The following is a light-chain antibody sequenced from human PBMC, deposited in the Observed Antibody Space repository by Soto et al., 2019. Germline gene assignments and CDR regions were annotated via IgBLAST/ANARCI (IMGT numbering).Light chain of an antibody. CDR2: GAS. J-gene: IGKJ3*01. V-gene: IGKV3-20*01. Sequence: EIVLTQSPGTLSLSPGERATLSCRASQSVSSSSLAWYQQKPGQAPRLLISGASSRATGIPDRFSGSGSGTDFTLTISRLEPEDFAVYYCQQSYAFGPGTKVDIK. CDR1: QSVSSSS. CDR3: QQSYA.